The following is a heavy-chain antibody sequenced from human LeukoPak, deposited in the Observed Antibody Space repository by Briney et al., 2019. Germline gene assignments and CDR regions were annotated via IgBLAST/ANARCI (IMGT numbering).Heavy chain of an antibody. D-gene: IGHD6-19*01. Sequence: SETLSLTCTVSGGSISSSSYYWGWIRQPPGKGLEWIGSIYYSGSTYYNPSLKSRVTISVDTSKNQFSLKLSSVTAADTAVYYCARIAVVGTLYYYYGMDVWGQGTTVTVSS. CDR1: GGSISSSSYY. V-gene: IGHV4-39*01. CDR2: IYYSGST. J-gene: IGHJ6*02. CDR3: ARIAVVGTLYYYYGMDV.